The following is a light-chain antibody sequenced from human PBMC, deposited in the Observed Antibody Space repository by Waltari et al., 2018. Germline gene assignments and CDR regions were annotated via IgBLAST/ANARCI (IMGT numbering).Light chain of an antibody. CDR1: QSISTR. Sequence: DIQMTQSPSTRSAYVGDRVTITCRTSQSISTRLAWYQQKPEKATKLLIYKASSLENEVPSRFSGSGSGTEFTLTISSLQPDDFATFYCQQYKSYPPTFGGGTKVDIK. CDR2: KAS. V-gene: IGKV1-5*03. J-gene: IGKJ4*01. CDR3: QQYKSYPPT.